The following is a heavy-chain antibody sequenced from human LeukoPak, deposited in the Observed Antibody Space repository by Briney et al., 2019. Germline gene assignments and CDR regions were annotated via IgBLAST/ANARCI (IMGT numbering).Heavy chain of an antibody. V-gene: IGHV3-53*01. CDR1: GFPVSSNH. CDR3: AREAFCSSNRCYSDY. CDR2: IFGGGKT. J-gene: IGHJ4*02. Sequence: GGSLRLSCAASGFPVSSNHMGWVRQAPGKGLEWVSVIFGGGKTSYAGSVQGRVTLSRDNSKNTLYLQMIRLRVEDTAVYYCAREAFCSSNRCYSDYRGQGTLVTVSS. D-gene: IGHD2-2*01.